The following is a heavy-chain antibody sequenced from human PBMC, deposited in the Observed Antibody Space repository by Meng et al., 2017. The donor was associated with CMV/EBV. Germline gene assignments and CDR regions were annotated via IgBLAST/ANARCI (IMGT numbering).Heavy chain of an antibody. J-gene: IGHJ4*02. CDR2: IRYDGSNK. CDR3: AKNGATTVTTCHFDY. V-gene: IGHV3-30*02. CDR1: GFTFSSYG. D-gene: IGHD4-11*01. Sequence: GGSLRLSCAASGFTFSSYGMHWVRQAPGKGLEWVAFIRYDGSNKYYADSVKGRFTISRDNSKNTLYLQMNSLRAEDTAVYYCAKNGATTVTTCHFDYWGQGTLVTVPS.